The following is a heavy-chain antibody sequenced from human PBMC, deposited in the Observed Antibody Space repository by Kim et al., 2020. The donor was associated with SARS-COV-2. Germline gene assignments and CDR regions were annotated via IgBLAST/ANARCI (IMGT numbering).Heavy chain of an antibody. J-gene: IGHJ5*02. D-gene: IGHD6-13*01. CDR2: IKQDGNEK. Sequence: GGSLRLSCAASGFTFNNFWMNWVRQAPGKGLEWVAMIKQDGNEKYYVDSVKGRFTISRDNSKNSLYLQMNSLKGEDTAVYYCARGSGSSRWPWGQGTVVT. V-gene: IGHV3-7*01. CDR3: ARGSGSSRWP. CDR1: GFTFNNFW.